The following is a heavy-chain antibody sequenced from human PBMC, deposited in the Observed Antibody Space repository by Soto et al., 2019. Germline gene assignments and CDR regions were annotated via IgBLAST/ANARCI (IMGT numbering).Heavy chain of an antibody. CDR1: GGSINSNRW. J-gene: IGHJ5*02. CDR2: IHDGGTT. V-gene: IGHV4-4*02. D-gene: IGHD3-9*01. Sequence: QVKLQESGPGLVKPSGTLSLTCAVSGGSINSNRWWTWVRQAPGKGLEWIGEIHDGGTTNYNLSLKSQVTLSIDESKNQSSLDMKSVSAADTAVYYCAGQWAAGYGAFDPWGQGILVTVSS. CDR3: AGQWAAGYGAFDP.